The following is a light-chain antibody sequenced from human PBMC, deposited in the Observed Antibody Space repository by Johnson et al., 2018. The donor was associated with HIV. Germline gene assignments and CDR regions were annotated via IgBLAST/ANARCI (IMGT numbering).Light chain of an antibody. CDR2: DNN. V-gene: IGLV1-51*01. J-gene: IGLJ1*01. CDR3: GTWDSSLSVYV. CDR1: TSNIGNNY. Sequence: QSILTKPPSVSAAPGQKVTISCSGSTSNIGNNYVSWYQQLPGTAPKLLIYDNNKRPSGIPDRFSASKSGTSATLGITGLQTGDEADYYCGTWDSSLSVYVFATGTKVTVL.